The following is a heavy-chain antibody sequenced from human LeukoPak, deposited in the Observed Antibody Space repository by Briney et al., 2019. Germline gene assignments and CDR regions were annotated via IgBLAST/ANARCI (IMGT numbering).Heavy chain of an antibody. D-gene: IGHD2-8*01. CDR3: ASASYCTNGVCPFYFDY. CDR2: IYYSGST. Sequence: SETLSLTCTVSGGSISSYYWTWIPQPPGQGLECVGYIYYSGSTNYNPSLKRRVTISVDTSKNQFSLKLSSVTAADTAVYYCASASYCTNGVCPFYFDYWGQGTLVTVSS. CDR1: GGSISSYY. J-gene: IGHJ4*02. V-gene: IGHV4-59*01.